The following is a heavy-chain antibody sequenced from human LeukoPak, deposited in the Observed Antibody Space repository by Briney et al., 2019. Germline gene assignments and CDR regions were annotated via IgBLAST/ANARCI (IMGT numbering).Heavy chain of an antibody. CDR2: INHSGST. CDR1: GGSFSGYY. V-gene: IGHV4-34*01. D-gene: IGHD2-15*01. CDR3: AGDSGGSLLPVGY. Sequence: SETLSLTCAVYGGSFSGYYWSWIRQPPGKGLEWIGEINHSGSTNYNPSLKSRVTISVDTSKNQFSLKLSSVTAADTSVYYCAGDSGGSLLPVGYWGQGTLVTVSS. J-gene: IGHJ4*02.